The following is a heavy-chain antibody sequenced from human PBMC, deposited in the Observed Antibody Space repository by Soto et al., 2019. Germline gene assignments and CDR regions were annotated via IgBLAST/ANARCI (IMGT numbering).Heavy chain of an antibody. J-gene: IGHJ4*02. CDR3: AKVLTEFCSSSICFFFDC. CDR2: ISNSGGSI. Sequence: HPGGSLRLSCAASGFTFSNYAMSWVRQAPGKGPEWVSTISNSGGSIYYADSVKGRFTISRDNSKNMLYLQMNRLRAEDTAVYYCAKVLTEFCSSSICFFFDCWGQGTLVTVSS. V-gene: IGHV3-23*01. D-gene: IGHD2-2*01. CDR1: GFTFSNYA.